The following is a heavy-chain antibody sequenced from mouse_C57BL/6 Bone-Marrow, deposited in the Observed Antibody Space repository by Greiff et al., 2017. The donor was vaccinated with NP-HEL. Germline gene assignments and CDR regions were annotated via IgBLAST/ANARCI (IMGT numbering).Heavy chain of an antibody. CDR3: ARVLAFAY. J-gene: IGHJ3*01. D-gene: IGHD4-1*01. CDR2: ISDGGSYT. CDR1: GFTFSSYA. V-gene: IGHV5-4*03. Sequence: DVMLVESGGGLVKPGGSLKLSCAASGFTFSSYAMSWVRQTPEKRLEWVATISDGGSYTYYPDNLKGRFTISRDNAKNNRYLQMSHLKSEDTAMYYGARVLAFAYWGQGTLVTVSA.